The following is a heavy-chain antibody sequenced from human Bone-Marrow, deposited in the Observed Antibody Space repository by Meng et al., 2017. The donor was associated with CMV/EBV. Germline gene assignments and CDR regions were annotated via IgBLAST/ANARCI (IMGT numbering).Heavy chain of an antibody. J-gene: IGHJ4*02. CDR1: GFTFSSYA. CDR2: IYSGGSST. Sequence: GESLKISCAASGFTFSSYAMSWVRQAPGKGLEWVSVIYSGGSSTYYADSVKGRFTISRDNSKNTLYLQMNSLRAEDTAVYSCAKLSPARYFDYWGQGTLVTVSS. D-gene: IGHD3-16*02. V-gene: IGHV3-23*03. CDR3: AKLSPARYFDY.